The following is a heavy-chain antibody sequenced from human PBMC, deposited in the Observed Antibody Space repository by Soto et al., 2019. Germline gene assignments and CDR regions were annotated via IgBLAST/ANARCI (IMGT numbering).Heavy chain of an antibody. J-gene: IGHJ3*02. Sequence: QVQLVESGGGVVQPGRSLRLSCAASGFTFSSYGMHWVRQAPGKGLEWVAVISYDGSNKYYADSVKGRFTISRDNSKNTLYLQMNSLRAEDTAVYYCAKDPTPWELQYAFDIWGQGTMVTVSS. V-gene: IGHV3-30*18. D-gene: IGHD1-26*01. CDR1: GFTFSSYG. CDR3: AKDPTPWELQYAFDI. CDR2: ISYDGSNK.